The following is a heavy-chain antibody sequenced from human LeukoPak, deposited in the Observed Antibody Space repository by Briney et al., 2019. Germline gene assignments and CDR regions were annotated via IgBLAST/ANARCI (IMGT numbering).Heavy chain of an antibody. J-gene: IGHJ4*02. D-gene: IGHD2-2*01. V-gene: IGHV3-30*02. Sequence: GGSLRLSCAASGFTFSSYGMHWVRQAPGKGLEWVAFIRYDGSNKYYADSVKGRFTISRDNSKNTLYLQMNSLRAEDTAVYYCAKGPSLPYQLLSYYFDYWGQGTLVTVSS. CDR2: IRYDGSNK. CDR1: GFTFSSYG. CDR3: AKGPSLPYQLLSYYFDY.